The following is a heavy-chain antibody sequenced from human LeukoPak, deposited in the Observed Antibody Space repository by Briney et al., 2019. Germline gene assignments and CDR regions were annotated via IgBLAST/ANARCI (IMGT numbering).Heavy chain of an antibody. CDR2: IYYSGST. D-gene: IGHD2-15*01. J-gene: IGHJ6*02. CDR3: ARVGGGNYYYYGMDV. CDR1: GGSISSYY. Sequence: SQTLSLTCTVSGGSISSYYWSWIRQPPGKGLEWIGYIYYSGSTNYNPSLKSRVTISVDTSQNQFSLNLSSVTAADTAVYYCARVGGGNYYYYGMDVWGQGTTVTVSS. V-gene: IGHV4-59*01.